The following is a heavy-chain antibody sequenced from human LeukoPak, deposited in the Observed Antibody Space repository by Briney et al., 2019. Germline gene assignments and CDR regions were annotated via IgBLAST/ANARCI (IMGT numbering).Heavy chain of an antibody. J-gene: IGHJ4*02. CDR3: VRDGSYYDSSGYYYLY. Sequence: AASVKVTCKASGGSFSTYAISWVRQAPGQGLEWMGGITPMFGTPNYAQNFQGRVTITADESTSTAYMELTSLRSEDTAVYYCVRDGSYYDSSGYYYLYWGQGTLVTVSS. V-gene: IGHV1-69*13. CDR1: GGSFSTYA. CDR2: ITPMFGTP. D-gene: IGHD3-22*01.